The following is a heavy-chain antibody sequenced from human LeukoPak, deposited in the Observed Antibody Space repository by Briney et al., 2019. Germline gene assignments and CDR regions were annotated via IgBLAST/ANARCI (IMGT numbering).Heavy chain of an antibody. J-gene: IGHJ4*02. CDR1: GFTFNTYS. CDR3: ARDGVGRGVTRAYYFDY. D-gene: IGHD3-10*01. Sequence: PGGSLRLSCAASGFTFNTYSMNWVRQAPGKGLEWVSYISSTITTIYYADSVKGRFTISRDDAKNSLYLQMNSLRAEDTAMYYCARDGVGRGVTRAYYFDYWGQGTLVTVSS. V-gene: IGHV3-48*01. CDR2: ISSTITTI.